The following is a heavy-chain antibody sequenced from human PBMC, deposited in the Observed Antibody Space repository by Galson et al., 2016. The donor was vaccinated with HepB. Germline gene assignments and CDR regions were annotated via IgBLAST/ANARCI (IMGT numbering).Heavy chain of an antibody. D-gene: IGHD1-26*01. CDR2: ISGHNGNT. CDR1: GYSFSSYG. Sequence: SVKVSCKASGYSFSSYGVSWVRQAPGQGLEWMGWISGHNGNTRYAEKFLGRVTMTTDTPASTAYLELRSLRSDDTAVYYCARDLGHLIQAKKEWAKHFDYWGQGTLVTIS. V-gene: IGHV1-18*01. J-gene: IGHJ4*02. CDR3: ARDLGHLIQAKKEWAKHFDY.